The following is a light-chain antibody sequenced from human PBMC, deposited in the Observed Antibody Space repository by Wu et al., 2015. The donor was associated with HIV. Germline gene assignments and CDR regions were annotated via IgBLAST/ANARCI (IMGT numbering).Light chain of an antibody. CDR1: QSVSSY. V-gene: IGKV3-11*01. J-gene: IGKJ3*01. CDR3: QQRSNWPPFT. CDR2: DAS. Sequence: ETMMTQSPVTLSVSPGERATLSCRASQSVSSYLAWYQQKPGQAPRLLIYDASNRATGIPAKFSGSGSGTDFTLTISSLEPEDFAVYYCQQRSNWPPFTFGPGTKVDIK.